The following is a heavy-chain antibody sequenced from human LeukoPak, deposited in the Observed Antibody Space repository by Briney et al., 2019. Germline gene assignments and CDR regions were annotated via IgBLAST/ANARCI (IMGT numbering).Heavy chain of an antibody. V-gene: IGHV4-34*01. Sequence: SETLSLTCAVYGGSFSGYYWSLIRQPPGKGLEWIGEINHSGSTNYNPSLKSRVTISVDTSKNQFSLKLSSVTAADTAVYYCARGSWRASLSRRSGYDPVGFDYWGQGTLVTVSS. CDR2: INHSGST. CDR3: ARGSWRASLSRRSGYDPVGFDY. D-gene: IGHD5-12*01. J-gene: IGHJ4*02. CDR1: GGSFSGYY.